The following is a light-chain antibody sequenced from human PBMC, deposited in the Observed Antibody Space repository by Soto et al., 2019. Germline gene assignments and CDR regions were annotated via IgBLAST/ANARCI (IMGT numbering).Light chain of an antibody. CDR2: GAS. CDR3: QQYGSSPPWTYT. CDR1: QSVSSSY. J-gene: IGKJ2*01. V-gene: IGKV3-20*01. Sequence: EIVLTQSPGTLSLSPGERATLSCRASQSVSSSYLAWYQQKPGQAPRLLIYGASSRATGIPDGFSGSGSGTDFTLTISRLEPEDFAVYYCQQYGSSPPWTYTFGQGTKLEIK.